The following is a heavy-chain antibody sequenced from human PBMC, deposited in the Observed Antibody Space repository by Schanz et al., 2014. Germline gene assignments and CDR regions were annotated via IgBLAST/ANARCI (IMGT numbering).Heavy chain of an antibody. Sequence: VQLVESGGGLVKPGGSLRLSCAASGFTFNSYAMTWVRQAPGKGLEWVSVIYSGIGAYYADSVKGRFTISRDNSKNTLYLHMNTLRSEDTAVYYCAKDSTHIDIVLVPTAIDYWGQGTLVTVSS. J-gene: IGHJ4*02. CDR1: GFTFNSYA. D-gene: IGHD2-2*01. V-gene: IGHV3-NL1*01. CDR3: AKDSTHIDIVLVPTAIDY. CDR2: IYSGIGA.